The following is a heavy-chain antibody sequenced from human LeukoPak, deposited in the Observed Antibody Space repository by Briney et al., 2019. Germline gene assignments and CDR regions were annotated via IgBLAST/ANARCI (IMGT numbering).Heavy chain of an antibody. Sequence: SETLSLTCAVSGGSISSGGYSWSWIRQPPGEGLEWIGYISHSASTYYNPSLKSRVSISVDRSKNQFSLKLISVTAADTAVYYCTRHGDYGLNAFDIWGQGTMVTVSS. V-gene: IGHV4-30-2*01. D-gene: IGHD4-17*01. CDR2: ISHSAST. CDR1: GGSISSGGYS. J-gene: IGHJ3*02. CDR3: TRHGDYGLNAFDI.